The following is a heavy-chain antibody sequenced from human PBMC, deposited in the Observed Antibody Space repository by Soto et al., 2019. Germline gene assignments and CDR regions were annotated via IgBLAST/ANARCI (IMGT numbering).Heavy chain of an antibody. V-gene: IGHV4-31*03. D-gene: IGHD3-10*01. CDR3: ARPYYYGSGNVLDYYYGMDV. J-gene: IGHJ6*02. CDR2: IYYSGST. CDR1: GGSITSGGYY. Sequence: PSETLSLTCTVSGGSITSGGYYWSWIRQHPGKGLEWIGYIYYSGSTYYNPSLKSRVTISVDTSKNQFSLKLSSVTAADTAVYYCARPYYYGSGNVLDYYYGMDVWGQGTTVTVSS.